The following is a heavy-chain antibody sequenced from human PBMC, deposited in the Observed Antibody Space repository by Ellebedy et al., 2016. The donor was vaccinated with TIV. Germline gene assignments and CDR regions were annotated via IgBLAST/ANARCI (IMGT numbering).Heavy chain of an antibody. CDR3: AKGGEWEVTYYYNMDV. D-gene: IGHD1-26*01. V-gene: IGHV3-30*18. CDR1: GFTFSTYG. J-gene: IGHJ6*03. CDR2: ISYDGSNK. Sequence: GGSLRLXXAASGFTFSTYGTHWVRQAPGKGLEWVAVISYDGSNKYYADSVKGRFTISRDNSKNTLYLQMNSLRAEDTALYYCAKGGEWEVTYYYNMDVWGTGTTVIVSS.